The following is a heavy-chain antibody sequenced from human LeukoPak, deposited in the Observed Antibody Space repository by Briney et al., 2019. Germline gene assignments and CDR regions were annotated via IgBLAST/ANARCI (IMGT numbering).Heavy chain of an antibody. Sequence: SETLSLTCTVSGGSISSYYWSWIRQPPGKGLEWIGYIYYSGSTNYNPSLKSRVTISVDTSKNQFSLKLRSVTAADTAVYYCARDRQWLTSGESYYYGMDVWGQGTTVTVPS. CDR3: ARDRQWLTSGESYYYGMDV. J-gene: IGHJ6*02. CDR2: IYYSGST. V-gene: IGHV4-59*01. CDR1: GGSISSYY. D-gene: IGHD6-19*01.